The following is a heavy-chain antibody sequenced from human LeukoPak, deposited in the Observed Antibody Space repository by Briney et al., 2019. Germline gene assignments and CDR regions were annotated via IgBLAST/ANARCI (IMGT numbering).Heavy chain of an antibody. CDR1: GYTFTSYY. D-gene: IGHD2-15*01. Sequence: GASVKVSCKASGYTFTSYYMHWVRQAPGQGLEWMGIINPSGGSTSYAQKFQGRVTMTRDTSTSTVYMELSSLRSEDRAVYYCARDHCSGGSCYVDPGDYYYMDVWGKGTTVTVSS. J-gene: IGHJ6*03. CDR3: ARDHCSGGSCYVDPGDYYYMDV. V-gene: IGHV1-46*01. CDR2: INPSGGST.